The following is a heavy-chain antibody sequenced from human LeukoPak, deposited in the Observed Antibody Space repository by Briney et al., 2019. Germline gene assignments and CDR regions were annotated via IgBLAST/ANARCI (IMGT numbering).Heavy chain of an antibody. Sequence: SETLSLTCTVSGGSISSSSYYWGWIRQPPGKGLEWIGSIYYSGSTYYNPSLKGRVTISVDTSKNQFSLKLSSVTAADTAVYYCARVSYFDWSFDYWGQGTLVTVSS. CDR1: GGSISSSSYY. D-gene: IGHD3-9*01. V-gene: IGHV4-39*07. J-gene: IGHJ4*02. CDR3: ARVSYFDWSFDY. CDR2: IYYSGST.